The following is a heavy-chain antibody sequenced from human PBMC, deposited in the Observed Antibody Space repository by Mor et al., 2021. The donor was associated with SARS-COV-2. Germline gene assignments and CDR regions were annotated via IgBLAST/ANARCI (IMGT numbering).Heavy chain of an antibody. CDR2: IWYDGSNK. J-gene: IGHJ4*02. D-gene: IGHD6-19*01. CDR3: ARDRGSGWYGYFDY. Sequence: GLEWVAVIWYDGSNKHYADSVKGRLTISRDNSKNTLYLQMNSLRAEDTAVYYCARDRGSGWYGYFDYWGQGTLVTVSS. V-gene: IGHV3-33*01.